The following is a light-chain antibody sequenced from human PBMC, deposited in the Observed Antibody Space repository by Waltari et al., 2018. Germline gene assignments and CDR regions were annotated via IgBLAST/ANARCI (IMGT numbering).Light chain of an antibody. CDR1: TSTHRAGYG. CDR3: QSYDSSLRGFYV. CDR2: DNT. V-gene: IGLV1-40*01. J-gene: IGLJ1*01. Sequence: QSVLTPPPSLSGAPGPRATIYCPRTTSTHRAGYGVPWYQQFPGTAPKLLIYDNTNRPSGVPARFSGSKSGTSASLAITGLQAEDEADYYCQSYDSSLRGFYVFGTGTKVTV.